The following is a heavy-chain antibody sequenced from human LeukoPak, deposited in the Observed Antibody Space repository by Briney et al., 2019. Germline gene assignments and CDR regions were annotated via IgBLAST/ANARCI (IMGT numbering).Heavy chain of an antibody. D-gene: IGHD6-19*01. V-gene: IGHV3-43D*03. Sequence: LPGGSLRLSCAASGFTFDDYAMHWVRQAPGKGLEWVSLISWDGGSTYYADSVKGRFTISRDNCKNSLYLQMNSLRAEDTALYYCAKDSNTYSSGWYTGYYYMDVWGKGTTVTVSS. CDR2: ISWDGGST. J-gene: IGHJ6*03. CDR3: AKDSNTYSSGWYTGYYYMDV. CDR1: GFTFDDYA.